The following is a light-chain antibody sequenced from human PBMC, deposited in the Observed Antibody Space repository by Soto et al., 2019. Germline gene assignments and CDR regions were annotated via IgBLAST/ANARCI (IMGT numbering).Light chain of an antibody. V-gene: IGKV3-15*01. J-gene: IGKJ2*01. Sequence: EIVMTPSPATLSVSPGEGANLSCKASQSVSSNLAWYQQIPGQAPRLLIYGASTRATGIPARFSGSGSGTEFTLPISSLQSEDFAVYYCQQYNNWPLYTFGQGTKREIK. CDR3: QQYNNWPLYT. CDR1: QSVSSN. CDR2: GAS.